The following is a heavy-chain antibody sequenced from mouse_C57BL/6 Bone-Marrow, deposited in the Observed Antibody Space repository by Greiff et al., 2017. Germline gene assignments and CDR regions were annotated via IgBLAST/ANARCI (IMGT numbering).Heavy chain of an antibody. V-gene: IGHV5-6*01. CDR3: ARDYYGSWFAY. J-gene: IGHJ3*01. CDR2: ISSGGSYT. Sequence: EVKLVESGGDLVKPGGSLKLSCAASGFTFSSYGMSWVRQTPDQRLEWVATISSGGSYTYYPDSVKGRFTISRDNAKNTLYLQMSSLKSEDTAMYYCARDYYGSWFAYWGQGTLVTVSA. D-gene: IGHD1-1*01. CDR1: GFTFSSYG.